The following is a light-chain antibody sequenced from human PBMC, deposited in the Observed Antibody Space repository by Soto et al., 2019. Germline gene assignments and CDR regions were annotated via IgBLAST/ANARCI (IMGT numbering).Light chain of an antibody. CDR2: DAS. J-gene: IGKJ4*02. CDR1: QTGRNN. Sequence: EIVLTQSPATLSLSPGERATLSCRASQTGRNNLAWYQQRPGQAPRLLIYDASSRATGIPARFSGSGSGTDFTLTISSLEPEDVAVYDCQQHSNWPLTFGGGTKVEIK. CDR3: QQHSNWPLT. V-gene: IGKV3-11*01.